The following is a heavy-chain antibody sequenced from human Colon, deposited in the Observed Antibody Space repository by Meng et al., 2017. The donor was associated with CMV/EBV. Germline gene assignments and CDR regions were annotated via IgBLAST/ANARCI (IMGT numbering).Heavy chain of an antibody. D-gene: IGHD6-13*01. CDR1: GYSFTSFD. CDR3: ARVRLAAAGSEPFSI. Sequence: ASVKVSCKASGYSFTSFDIYWVRQAPGQGLEWMGWMNPATGNTGYAETLQGRVTMTRDSSIGTAYMELRSLRSEDTAVYYCARVRLAAAGSEPFSIWGQGTTVTVSS. V-gene: IGHV1-8*01. CDR2: MNPATGNT. J-gene: IGHJ6*02.